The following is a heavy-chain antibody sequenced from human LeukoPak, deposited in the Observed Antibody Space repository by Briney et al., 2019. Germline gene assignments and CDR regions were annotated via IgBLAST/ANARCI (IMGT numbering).Heavy chain of an antibody. CDR1: GGSFSDYY. CDR2: INHSGST. J-gene: IGHJ5*02. CDR3: ARGIVIAANWFDP. V-gene: IGHV4-34*09. D-gene: IGHD3-16*02. Sequence: PSETLSLTCAVYGGSFSDYYWSWIRQPPGKGLEWIGEINHSGSTNYNPSLKSRVTISVDTSKNQFSLKLSSVTAADTAVYYCARGIVIAANWFDPWGQGTLVTVSS.